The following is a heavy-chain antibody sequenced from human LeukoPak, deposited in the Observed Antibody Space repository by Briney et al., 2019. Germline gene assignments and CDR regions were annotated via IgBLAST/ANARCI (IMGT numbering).Heavy chain of an antibody. CDR1: GGSFSGYY. D-gene: IGHD2-15*01. CDR3: ARGMLRGRKAGYCSGGSCYSFADY. Sequence: TSETLSLTCAVYGGSFSGYYWGWIRQPPGKGLEWIGEINHSGSTNYSPSLKSRVTISVDTSKNQFSLKLSSVTAADTAVYYCARGMLRGRKAGYCSGGSCYSFADYWGQGTLVTVSS. J-gene: IGHJ4*02. V-gene: IGHV4-34*01. CDR2: INHSGST.